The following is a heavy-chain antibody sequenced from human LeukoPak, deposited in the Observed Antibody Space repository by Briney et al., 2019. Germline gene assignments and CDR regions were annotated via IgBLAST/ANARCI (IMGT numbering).Heavy chain of an antibody. J-gene: IGHJ4*02. CDR1: GFTFSSYG. CDR2: IRYDGSNK. V-gene: IGHV3-30*02. CDR3: AKDGPDGSWGDY. D-gene: IGHD3-16*01. Sequence: GGSLRLSCAASGFTFSSYGTHWVPQPPGKGLEGVAFIRYDGSNKYYADSVKGRFTISRDNPKNTLYLQMNSLRAEDTAVYYCAKDGPDGSWGDYWGQGTLVTVSS.